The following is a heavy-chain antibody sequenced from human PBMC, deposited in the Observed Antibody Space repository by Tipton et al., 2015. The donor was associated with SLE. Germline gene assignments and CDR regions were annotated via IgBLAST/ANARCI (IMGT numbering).Heavy chain of an antibody. CDR2: IRYDGSNK. CDR1: GFTFSSYG. V-gene: IGHV3-30*02. J-gene: IGHJ4*02. CDR3: ARESPFDY. Sequence: GSLRLSCAASGFTFSSYGMHWVRQAPGKGLEWVAFIRYDGSNKYYADSVKGRFTTSRDNAKNSLYLQMNSLRGEDTAVYYCARESPFDYWGQGTLVTVSS.